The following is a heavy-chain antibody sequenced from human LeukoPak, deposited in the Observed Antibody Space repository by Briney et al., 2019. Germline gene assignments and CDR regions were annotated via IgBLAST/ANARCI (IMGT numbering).Heavy chain of an antibody. J-gene: IGHJ4*02. Sequence: SETLSLTCTVSGGSISSSSYYWGWIRQPPGKGLEWIGEINRGGSTEYNPSLKGRVTILVDTSKNQFSLNLRTVTAADTAVYYCARGDASGSYYNSYWGQGTLVTVSS. D-gene: IGHD3-10*01. V-gene: IGHV4-39*07. CDR1: GGSISSSSYY. CDR2: INRGGST. CDR3: ARGDASGSYYNSY.